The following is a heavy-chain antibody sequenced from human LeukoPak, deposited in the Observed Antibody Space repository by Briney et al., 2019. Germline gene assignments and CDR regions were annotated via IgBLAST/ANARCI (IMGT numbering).Heavy chain of an antibody. V-gene: IGHV4-34*01. J-gene: IGHJ5*02. Sequence: PSETLSLTCAVYGGSFSGYYWSWIRQPPGKGLEWIGEINPSGSTDYNPSLKSRVTISVDTSKNQLPLKLSSVTAADTAVYYCAGEPGYCSGGRCYGGWFDPWGQGTLVTVSS. CDR1: GGSFSGYY. CDR2: INPSGST. D-gene: IGHD2-15*01. CDR3: AGEPGYCSGGRCYGGWFDP.